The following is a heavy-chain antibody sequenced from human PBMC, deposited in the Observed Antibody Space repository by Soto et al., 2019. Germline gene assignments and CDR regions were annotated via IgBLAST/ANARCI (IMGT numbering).Heavy chain of an antibody. V-gene: IGHV1-18*04. J-gene: IGHJ4*02. CDR2: ISAYNGNT. Sequence: QVQLVQSGAEVKKPGASVKVSCKASGYTFTSYGISWVRQAPGQGLEWMGWISAYNGNTNYAQQLQGRVTMTTDTSTSTAYMELRSLGSDDTAVYYCARGGLGYYDSRRSFVFDYWGQGTLVTVSS. CDR3: ARGGLGYYDSRRSFVFDY. D-gene: IGHD3-22*01. CDR1: GYTFTSYG.